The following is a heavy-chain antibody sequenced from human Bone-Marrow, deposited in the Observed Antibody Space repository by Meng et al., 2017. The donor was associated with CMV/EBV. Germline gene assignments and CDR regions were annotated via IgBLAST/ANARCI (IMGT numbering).Heavy chain of an antibody. Sequence: GESLKISCAASGFTFSSYAMSWVRQAPGKGLEWVSVIYSGGSSTYYADSVKGRFTISRDNSKNTLYLQMNSLRAEDTAVYYCARVLQLVGDAFDIWGQGKMVNVAS. CDR1: GFTFSSYA. V-gene: IGHV3-23*03. CDR3: ARVLQLVGDAFDI. D-gene: IGHD1-26*01. J-gene: IGHJ3*02. CDR2: IYSGGSST.